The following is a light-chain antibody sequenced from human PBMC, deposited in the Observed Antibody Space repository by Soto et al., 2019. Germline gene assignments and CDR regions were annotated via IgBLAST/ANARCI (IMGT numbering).Light chain of an antibody. J-gene: IGLJ1*01. CDR2: GVN. CDR1: TSDVAGYNY. V-gene: IGLV2-14*01. CDR3: NSYTNSSTFV. Sequence: QSALTQPASVSASPGQSITISCTGTTSDVAGYNYVSWYQQHPGQAPKLLIYGVNNRPSGISSRFSGSRSGNTASLTISGLQSEDEAEYYCNSYTNSSTFVFGTRTKVTVL.